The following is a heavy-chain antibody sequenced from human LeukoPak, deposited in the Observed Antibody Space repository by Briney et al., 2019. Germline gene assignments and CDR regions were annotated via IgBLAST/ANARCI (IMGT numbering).Heavy chain of an antibody. CDR3: VRGYCSINTCRRLDY. V-gene: IGHV5-51*01. D-gene: IGHD2-2*01. CDR1: GYSFSSYW. J-gene: IGHJ4*02. CDR2: IYPGDSDT. Sequence: HGESPKISCKGSGYSFSSYWIGWVRQMPGRGLEWMGIIYPGDSDTRYSPSFQGQVTISADKSITTAYLQWSSLKASDTAMYYCVRGYCSINTCRRLDYWGQGTLVTVSS.